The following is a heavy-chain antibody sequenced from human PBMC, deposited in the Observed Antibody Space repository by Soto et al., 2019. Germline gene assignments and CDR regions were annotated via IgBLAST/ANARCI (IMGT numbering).Heavy chain of an antibody. Sequence: QVQLQQWGAGLLKPSETLSLTCAVYGGSFSGYYWSWIRQPPGKGLEWIGEINHSGSTNYNPSLKSRVTISVDTSKNQFSLKLSSVTAADTAVYYCARAGREYSGYEPFDYWGQGTLVTVSS. D-gene: IGHD5-12*01. CDR3: ARAGREYSGYEPFDY. V-gene: IGHV4-34*01. CDR1: GGSFSGYY. CDR2: INHSGST. J-gene: IGHJ4*02.